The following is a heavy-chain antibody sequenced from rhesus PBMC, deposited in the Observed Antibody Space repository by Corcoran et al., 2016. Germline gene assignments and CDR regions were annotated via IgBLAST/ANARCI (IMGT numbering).Heavy chain of an antibody. Sequence: QVQLQESGPGLVKPSETLSLTCAVSGVSFRSYWWNWIRQPPGKGLEWIGEINGYSGITNYNPSLQSRVTSLMDVSKNQFSLRLTSVTAADTAVYYCTSPVRYRFDVWGPGVLVSVSS. CDR2: INGYSGIT. V-gene: IGHV4-80*01. D-gene: IGHD3-9*01. CDR1: GVSFRSYW. J-gene: IGHJ5-1*01. CDR3: TSPVRYRFDV.